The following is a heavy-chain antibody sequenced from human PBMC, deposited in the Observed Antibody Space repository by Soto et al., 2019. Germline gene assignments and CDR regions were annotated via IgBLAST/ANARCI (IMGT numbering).Heavy chain of an antibody. J-gene: IGHJ2*01. CDR3: ARKVSGSTGRPDLWYFDL. CDR2: ISGGGDAT. CDR1: GFTFSGYA. V-gene: IGHV3-23*01. Sequence: EVQLLDSGGGLVQPGGSLILSFASSGFTFSGYALTWVRKAPGKGLEGVSAISGGGDATFYADSVKGRFTISRDNSKNTLYLQMNTLRAEDTAVYYCARKVSGSTGRPDLWYFDLWGRGTLVTVSS. D-gene: IGHD3-10*01.